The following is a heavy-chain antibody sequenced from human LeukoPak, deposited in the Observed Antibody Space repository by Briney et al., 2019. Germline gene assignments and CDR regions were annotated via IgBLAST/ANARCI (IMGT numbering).Heavy chain of an antibody. Sequence: GGSLRLSCAASGFTFSSYAMSWVRQAPGKGLEWVSAISGSGGSTYSADSVKGRFTISRDNSKNTLYLQMNSLRAEDTAVYYCAKAHDYGSGSRYFDYWGQGTLVTVSS. D-gene: IGHD3-10*01. CDR1: GFTFSSYA. J-gene: IGHJ4*02. V-gene: IGHV3-23*01. CDR2: ISGSGGST. CDR3: AKAHDYGSGSRYFDY.